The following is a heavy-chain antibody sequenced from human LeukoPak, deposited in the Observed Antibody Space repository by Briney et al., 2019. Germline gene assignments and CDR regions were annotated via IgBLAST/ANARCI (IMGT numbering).Heavy chain of an antibody. Sequence: GASVKVSCKASGYTFTGYYMHWVRQAPGQGLEWMGWINPNSGGTNYAQKFQGRVTMTRDTSISTAYMELSRLRSDDTAVYYCARCLYARTGTLPKASDYWGQGTLVTVSS. CDR3: ARCLYARTGTLPKASDY. V-gene: IGHV1-2*02. CDR2: INPNSGGT. J-gene: IGHJ4*02. D-gene: IGHD1-1*01. CDR1: GYTFTGYY.